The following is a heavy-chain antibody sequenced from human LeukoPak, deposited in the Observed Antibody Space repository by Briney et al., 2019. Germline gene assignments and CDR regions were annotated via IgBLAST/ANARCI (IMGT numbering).Heavy chain of an antibody. V-gene: IGHV4-59*08. J-gene: IGHJ3*02. D-gene: IGHD2-2*01. Sequence: SETLSLTCTVSGGSISSYYWSWIRQPPGKGLEWIGYIYYSGSTNYNPSLKSRVTISVDTSKNQFSLKLSSVTAADTAVYYCARGYHSDAFDIWGQGTMVTVSS. CDR1: GGSISSYY. CDR2: IYYSGST. CDR3: ARGYHSDAFDI.